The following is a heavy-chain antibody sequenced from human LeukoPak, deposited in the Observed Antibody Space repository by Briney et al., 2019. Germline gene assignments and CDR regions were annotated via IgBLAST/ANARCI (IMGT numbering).Heavy chain of an antibody. CDR1: GGSISSYY. D-gene: IGHD5-12*01. J-gene: IGHJ4*02. Sequence: SETLSLTRTVSGGSISSYYWSWIRQPPGKGLEWIGYIYYSGSTNYNPSLKSRVTMSVDTSKNQFSLKLSSVTAADTAVYYCASGTLGGYSGYDSDYWGQGTLVTVSS. V-gene: IGHV4-59*12. CDR3: ASGTLGGYSGYDSDY. CDR2: IYYSGST.